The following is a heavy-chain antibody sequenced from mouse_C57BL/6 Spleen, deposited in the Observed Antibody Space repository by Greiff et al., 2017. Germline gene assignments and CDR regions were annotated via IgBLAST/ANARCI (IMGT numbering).Heavy chain of an antibody. CDR2: IDPENGDT. J-gene: IGHJ2*01. D-gene: IGHD1-1*01. CDR3: PTGTTVVLGY. Sequence: EVQRVESGAELVRPGASVKLSCTASGFNIKDDYMHWVKQRPEQGLEWIGWIDPENGDTEYASKFQGKATITADTASNTVYLQLSSLTSEDTAVYYCPTGTTVVLGYWGQGTTLTVSS. CDR1: GFNIKDDY. V-gene: IGHV14-4*01.